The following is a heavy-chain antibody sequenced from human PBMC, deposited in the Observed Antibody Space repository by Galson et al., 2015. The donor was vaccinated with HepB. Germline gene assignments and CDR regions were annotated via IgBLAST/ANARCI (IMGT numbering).Heavy chain of an antibody. J-gene: IGHJ4*02. Sequence: SVKVSCKASGYTFTSYYMHWVRQAPGQGLEWMGIINPSGSSTSYAQKFQGGVTMTRDTSTSTVYMELSSLRSEDTAVYYCARVAVTTPYYFDYWGQGTLVTVSS. CDR1: GYTFTSYY. CDR2: INPSGSST. V-gene: IGHV1-46*01. CDR3: ARVAVTTPYYFDY. D-gene: IGHD4-17*01.